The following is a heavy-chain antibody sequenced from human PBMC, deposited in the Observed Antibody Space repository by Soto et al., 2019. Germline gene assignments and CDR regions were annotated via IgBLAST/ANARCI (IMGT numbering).Heavy chain of an antibody. D-gene: IGHD2-2*01. Sequence: EVQLLESGGGLVLPGGSLRLSCAASGFTFNNYAMGWVRQAPEKGLEWVSAITDSGDDTYYIDSVKGRFTISRDNSKSTLSLQMNSLRAEDTAIYYCAKLGSSSWSPHYYFDYWGQGTLVTVSS. V-gene: IGHV3-23*01. J-gene: IGHJ4*02. CDR1: GFTFNNYA. CDR3: AKLGSSSWSPHYYFDY. CDR2: ITDSGDDT.